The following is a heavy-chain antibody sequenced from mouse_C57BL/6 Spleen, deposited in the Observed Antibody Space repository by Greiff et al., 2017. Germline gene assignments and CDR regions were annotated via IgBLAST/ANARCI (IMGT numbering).Heavy chain of an antibody. CDR1: GYTFTDYE. CDR3: TRGRDSQAWFAY. V-gene: IGHV1-15*01. J-gene: IGHJ3*01. Sequence: QVQLKQSGAELVRPGASVTLSCKASGYTFTDYEMHWVKQTPVHGLEWIGAIDPETGGTAYNQKFKGKAILTADKSSSTAYMELRSLTSEDSAVYYCTRGRDSQAWFAYWGQGTLVTVSA. CDR2: IDPETGGT.